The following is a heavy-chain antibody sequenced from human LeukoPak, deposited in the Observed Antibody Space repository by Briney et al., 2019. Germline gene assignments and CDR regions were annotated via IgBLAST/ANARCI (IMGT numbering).Heavy chain of an antibody. CDR2: TYTSGST. CDR3: ARGGWLHLGAFDI. D-gene: IGHD5-24*01. V-gene: IGHV4-61*02. J-gene: IGHJ3*02. Sequence: SETLSLTCTVSGGSISSGSYYWSWIRQPAGKGLEWIGRIYTYTSGSTNYNPSLKSRVTISLDTSKNQFSLKLSSVTAADTAVYYCARGGWLHLGAFDIWGQGTMVTVSS. CDR1: GGSISSGSYY.